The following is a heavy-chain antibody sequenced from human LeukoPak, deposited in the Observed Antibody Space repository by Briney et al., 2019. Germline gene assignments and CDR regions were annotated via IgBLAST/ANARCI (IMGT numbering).Heavy chain of an antibody. CDR3: VKEYHSRGFGAYFDY. Sequence: GGSLRLSCTASKFTFSHYGMQWVRQAPGKGLEWVEVISSDGSIKVYADSVKGRFTLSRDNSINTVDLQMNSLRAEDTAVYYCVKEYHSRGFGAYFDYWGQGTLVTVSS. CDR1: KFTFSHYG. D-gene: IGHD3-3*01. CDR2: ISSDGSIK. J-gene: IGHJ4*02. V-gene: IGHV3-30*18.